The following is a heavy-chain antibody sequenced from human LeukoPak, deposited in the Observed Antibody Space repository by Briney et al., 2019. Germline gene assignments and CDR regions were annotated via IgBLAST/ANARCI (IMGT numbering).Heavy chain of an antibody. V-gene: IGHV3-21*01. Sequence: GGALTLSCAASGLTFSRNNMNWVRQAPGKGLEWVSSIGTNSNNIYYTDSVKGRFTISRDNAKNSLYLQVDSLRVEDTAVYFCASGTVGNYALDYWGQGTLVTVSS. J-gene: IGHJ4*02. CDR2: IGTNSNNI. CDR3: ASGTVGNYALDY. CDR1: GLTFSRNN. D-gene: IGHD1-7*01.